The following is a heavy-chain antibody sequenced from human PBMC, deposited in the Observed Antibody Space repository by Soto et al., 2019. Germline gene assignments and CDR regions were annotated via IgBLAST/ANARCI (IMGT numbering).Heavy chain of an antibody. CDR3: TTGSSRSWQLWSGELFLGLDY. Sequence: PGGSLRLSCAASGFSFSNACMNWVRQAPGQGVEGVGRIKSKTDGGTTDYAAPVKGEFTISRDDSKNMLYLQMNSLKTEDTAVYYCTTGSSRSWQLWSGELFLGLDYWGQGT. J-gene: IGHJ4*02. CDR2: IKSKTDGGTT. CDR1: GFSFSNAC. D-gene: IGHD3-10*01. V-gene: IGHV3-15*07.